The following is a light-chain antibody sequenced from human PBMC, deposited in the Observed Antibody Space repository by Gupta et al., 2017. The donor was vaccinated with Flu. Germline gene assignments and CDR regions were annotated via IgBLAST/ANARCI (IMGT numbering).Light chain of an antibody. CDR1: QGISTY. V-gene: IGKV1-9*01. CDR2: AAS. J-gene: IGKJ2*01. CDR3: QQLKGQPYN. Sequence: DIQLTQSPSFVSASVGDRVTITCRASQGISTYLAWYQQKPGKVPKLLIFAASTLQSGVPPRFSGSGSGTEFILTIRSLQPEDFASYYCQQLKGQPYNCGQGTKLEI.